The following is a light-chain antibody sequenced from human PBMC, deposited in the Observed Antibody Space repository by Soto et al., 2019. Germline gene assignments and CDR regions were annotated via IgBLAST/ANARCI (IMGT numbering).Light chain of an antibody. J-gene: IGLJ3*02. CDR1: SSDVGGYNY. CDR2: DVS. Sequence: QSALTQPRSVSGSPGQSVTISCTGTSSDVGGYNYVSWYQQHPGKAPKLMIYDVSKRPSGVPDRFSGSKSGNTASLTISGLQAEGEADYYCCSYAGSYSGVFGGGTKLTVL. CDR3: CSYAGSYSGV. V-gene: IGLV2-11*01.